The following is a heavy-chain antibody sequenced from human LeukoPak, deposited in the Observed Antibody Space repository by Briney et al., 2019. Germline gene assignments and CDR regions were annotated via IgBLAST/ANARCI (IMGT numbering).Heavy chain of an antibody. CDR1: GGSFSGYY. V-gene: IGHV4-34*01. D-gene: IGHD2-2*01. CDR2: INHSGST. J-gene: IGHJ5*02. Sequence: SETLSLACAVYGGSFSGYYWSWIRQPPGKGLEWIGEINHSGSTNYNPSLKSRVTISVDTSKNQFSLKLSSVTAADTAVYYCARGVLYCSSTSCYLNWFDPWGQGTLVTVSS. CDR3: ARGVLYCSSTSCYLNWFDP.